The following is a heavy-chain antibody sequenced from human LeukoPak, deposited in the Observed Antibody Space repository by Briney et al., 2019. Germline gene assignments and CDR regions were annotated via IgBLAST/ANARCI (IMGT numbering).Heavy chain of an antibody. Sequence: GGSLRLSCAASGFTFRNYDMHWVRQAPGKGLEWVAVISHDGSNNYHADSVKGRFTISRDNSKNTLYLQMNSLRGEDTAVYYCARNLSGSYALDIWGQGTMATVSS. J-gene: IGHJ3*02. D-gene: IGHD1-26*01. CDR1: GFTFRNYD. V-gene: IGHV3-30-3*01. CDR2: ISHDGSNN. CDR3: ARNLSGSYALDI.